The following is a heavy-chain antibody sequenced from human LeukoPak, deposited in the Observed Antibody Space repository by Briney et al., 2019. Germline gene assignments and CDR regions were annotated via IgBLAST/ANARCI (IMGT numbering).Heavy chain of an antibody. V-gene: IGHV3-23*01. Sequence: GGSLRLSCAASGFTFSSYGMSWVRQAPGKGLEWVSGISGSGGSTYYADSVKGRFTISRDNSKKTLYLQMDSLRGEDTAVYYWAGGGFGEAYYYYYYMDVWGKGTTVTVSS. J-gene: IGHJ6*03. D-gene: IGHD3-10*01. CDR2: ISGSGGST. CDR1: GFTFSSYG. CDR3: AGGGFGEAYYYYYYMDV.